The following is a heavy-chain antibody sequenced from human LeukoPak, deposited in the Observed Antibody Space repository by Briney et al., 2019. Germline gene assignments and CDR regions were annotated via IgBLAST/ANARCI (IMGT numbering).Heavy chain of an antibody. J-gene: IGHJ4*02. CDR1: GGSIRSNY. CDR3: ARSGDSSSSSGDY. CDR2: IYYSGST. V-gene: IGHV4-59*01. D-gene: IGHD6-6*01. Sequence: SETLSLTCTVSGGSIRSNYWSWIRQRRGRGLEWIGYIYYSGSTNYNPSLKSRVTISVDTPKNQFSLKLSSVTAADTAVYYCARSGDSSSSSGDYWGQGTLVTVSS.